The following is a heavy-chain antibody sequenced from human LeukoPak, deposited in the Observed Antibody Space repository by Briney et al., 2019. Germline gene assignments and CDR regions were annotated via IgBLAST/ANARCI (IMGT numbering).Heavy chain of an antibody. V-gene: IGHV4-61*09. Sequence: SQTLSLICTVTGGSISSGDDYWSWIRQPAGKELEWVGHIYSSGSTNYNPSLQSRVTISVDTSKNQFSLNLNSVTAADTAVYYCARGQCGGNCAFALYFDLWGRGTLVTVSS. J-gene: IGHJ2*01. D-gene: IGHD2-21*02. CDR1: GGSISSGDDY. CDR3: ARGQCGGNCAFALYFDL. CDR2: IYSSGST.